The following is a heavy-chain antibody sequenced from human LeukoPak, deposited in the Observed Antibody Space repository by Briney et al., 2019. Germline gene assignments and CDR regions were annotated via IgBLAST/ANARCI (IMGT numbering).Heavy chain of an antibody. CDR1: GDSITNYY. J-gene: IGHJ5*02. CDR3: ARHASSSTSWLPA. Sequence: SETLSLTCTVSGDSITNYYWSWIRQPPGQGLEWIANMYYSGSASYNPSLKSRVTISVDTSKNQFSLKLTSVNAADTALYYCARHASSSTSWLPAWGQGILVTVSS. D-gene: IGHD2-2*01. CDR2: MYYSGSA. V-gene: IGHV4-59*08.